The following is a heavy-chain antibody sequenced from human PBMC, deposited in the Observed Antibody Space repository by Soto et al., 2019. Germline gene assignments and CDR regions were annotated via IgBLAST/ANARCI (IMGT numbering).Heavy chain of an antibody. CDR1: GGSISSGGYY. Sequence: PSETLSLTCTVSGGSISSGGYYWSWIRQHPGKGLEWIGYIYYSGSTYYNPSLKSRVTISVDTSKNQFSLKLSSVTAADTAVYYCARDHGDSYPLYGMDVWGQGTTVTVSS. D-gene: IGHD2-21*02. V-gene: IGHV4-31*03. J-gene: IGHJ6*02. CDR2: IYYSGST. CDR3: ARDHGDSYPLYGMDV.